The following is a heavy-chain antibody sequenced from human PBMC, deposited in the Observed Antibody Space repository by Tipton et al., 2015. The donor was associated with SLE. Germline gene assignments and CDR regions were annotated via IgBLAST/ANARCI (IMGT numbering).Heavy chain of an antibody. CDR1: DGSFSGYY. J-gene: IGHJ4*02. V-gene: IGHV4-34*01. CDR2: IYHSGST. Sequence: TLSLTCAVFDGSFSGYYWSWIRQPPGKGLEWIGEIYHSGSTNYNPSLKSRVSLSVDTSKNQFSLRLTSVTAADTAVYYCARGYYGRGDDWGQGTLVTVSS. D-gene: IGHD3-10*01. CDR3: ARGYYGRGDD.